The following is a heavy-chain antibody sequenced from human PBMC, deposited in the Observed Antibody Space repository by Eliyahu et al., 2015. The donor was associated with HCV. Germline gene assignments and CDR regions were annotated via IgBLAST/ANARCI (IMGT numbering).Heavy chain of an antibody. V-gene: IGHV3-30*18. D-gene: IGHD1-26*01. CDR1: GFTFSSYG. CDR2: FFYYGSNK. J-gene: IGHJ3*02. CDR3: AKERPRGAFDI. Sequence: QVQLVESGGGVVQPGRSLRLSCAASGFTFSSYGMHWVRQAPGKGPGGGGGFFYYGSNKYYADSVKGRFTISRDNSKNTLYLQMNSLRAEDTAVYYCAKERPRGAFDIWGQGTMVTVSS.